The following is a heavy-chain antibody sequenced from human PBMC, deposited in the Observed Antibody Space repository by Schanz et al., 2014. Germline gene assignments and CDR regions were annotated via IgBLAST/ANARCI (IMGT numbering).Heavy chain of an antibody. CDR2: INPNSGDT. CDR1: GYDFHIYA. D-gene: IGHD1-1*01. V-gene: IGHV1-2*04. CDR3: ARDHVATTDYDYFFYYLDV. Sequence: QVQLVQSGAEVKKPGASVKVSCKASGYDFHIYAYSWVRQAPGQGPEWMGWINPNSGDTNYAQKFQGWVTMTRDTSISTAYMELRSLRYDDTAVYYCARDHVATTDYDYFFYYLDVWATGTTVTVSS. J-gene: IGHJ6*03.